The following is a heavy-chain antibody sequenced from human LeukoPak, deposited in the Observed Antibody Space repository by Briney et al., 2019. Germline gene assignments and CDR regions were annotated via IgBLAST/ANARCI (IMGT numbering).Heavy chain of an antibody. CDR2: ISSSGSTI. D-gene: IGHD1-26*01. V-gene: IGHV3-48*03. CDR1: GFTFSSYE. CDR3: ARVGVVPSGSYFDY. Sequence: PGGSLRLSCAASGFTFSSYEMNWVRQAPGKGLEWVSYISSSGSTIYYADSVKGRFTISRDNAKNSLYLQMNSLRAEDTAVYYCARVGVVPSGSYFDYWGQGTLVTVSS. J-gene: IGHJ4*02.